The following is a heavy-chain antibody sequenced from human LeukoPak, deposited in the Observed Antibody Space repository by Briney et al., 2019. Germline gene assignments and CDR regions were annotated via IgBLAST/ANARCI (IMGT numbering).Heavy chain of an antibody. J-gene: IGHJ4*02. Sequence: GGSLRLSCAASGFTFSTYSMNWVRQAPGKGLEWVSYISSSSTIYYADSVKGRFTIPRDNAKNSLYLQMNSLRDEDSAVYYCARGSGNEIDYWGQGTLVTVSS. D-gene: IGHD1-14*01. V-gene: IGHV3-48*02. CDR3: ARGSGNEIDY. CDR2: ISSSSTI. CDR1: GFTFSTYS.